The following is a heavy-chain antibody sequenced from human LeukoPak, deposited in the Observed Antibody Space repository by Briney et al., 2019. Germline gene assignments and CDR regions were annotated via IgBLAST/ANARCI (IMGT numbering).Heavy chain of an antibody. CDR3: ANSDSGWGFDY. J-gene: IGHJ4*02. Sequence: GGSLRLSCAASGFTFSSYAMSWVRQAPGKGLEWVSAISGSGGSTYHADSVKGRFTISRDNSKNTLYLQMNSLRAEDTAVYYCANSDSGWGFDYWGQGTLVTVSS. CDR1: GFTFSSYA. D-gene: IGHD6-19*01. CDR2: ISGSGGST. V-gene: IGHV3-23*01.